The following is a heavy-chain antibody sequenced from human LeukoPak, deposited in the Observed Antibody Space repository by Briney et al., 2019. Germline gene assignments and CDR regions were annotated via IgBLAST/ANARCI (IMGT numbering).Heavy chain of an antibody. CDR2: ISSSSSYT. J-gene: IGHJ4*02. Sequence: PGGSLRLSCAASGFTFSDYYMSWIRQAPGKGLEWVSYISSSSSYTNYADSVKGRFTISRDNAKNSLYLQMNSLRAEDTAVYYCAKDVGMIGYCSGGSCYAIDYWGQGTLVTVSS. CDR1: GFTFSDYY. CDR3: AKDVGMIGYCSGGSCYAIDY. V-gene: IGHV3-11*06. D-gene: IGHD2-15*01.